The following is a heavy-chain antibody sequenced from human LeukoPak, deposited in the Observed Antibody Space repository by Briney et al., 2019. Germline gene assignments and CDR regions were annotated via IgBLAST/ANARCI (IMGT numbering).Heavy chain of an antibody. D-gene: IGHD3-3*01. CDR3: ARDVSYDFWSGYYRPYYYYGMDV. CDR1: GFTFSSYG. CDR2: IWYDGSNK. Sequence: GGSLRLSCAASGFTFSSYGMPWVRQAPGKGLEWVAVIWYDGSNKYYADSVKGRFTISRDNSKNTLYLQMNSLRAEDTAVYYCARDVSYDFWSGYYRPYYYYGMDVWGQGTTVTVSS. V-gene: IGHV3-33*01. J-gene: IGHJ6*02.